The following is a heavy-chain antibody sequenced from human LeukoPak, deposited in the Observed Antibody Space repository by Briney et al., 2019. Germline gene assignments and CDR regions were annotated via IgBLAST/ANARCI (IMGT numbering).Heavy chain of an antibody. CDR2: MYTSGST. J-gene: IGHJ6*03. D-gene: IGHD3-10*01. V-gene: IGHV4-61*02. CDR1: GGSISSGSYY. Sequence: ASQTLSLTCTVSGGSISSGSYYWSWIRQPAGQGLEYIGRMYTSGSTNYNPSLKSRVTISVDTSKNQFSLKLSSVTAADTAVYYCARRISARFGEYYYMDVWGKGTTVTISS. CDR3: ARRISARFGEYYYMDV.